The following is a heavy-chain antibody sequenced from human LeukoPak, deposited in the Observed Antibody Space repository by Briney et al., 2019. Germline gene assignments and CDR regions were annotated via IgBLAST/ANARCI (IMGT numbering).Heavy chain of an antibody. Sequence: GASVKVSCKASGFTFTAYYIHWVRQAPGQGLEWMGCINPKNGGTTYAQNSQGKVTMTRDTSINTAFMEITSLTSDDTAVYYCAKGGSGSYSGWCDSWGQGTLVTVSS. CDR1: GFTFTAYY. V-gene: IGHV1-2*02. CDR3: AKGGSGSYSGWCDS. D-gene: IGHD3-10*01. CDR2: INPKNGGT. J-gene: IGHJ5*01.